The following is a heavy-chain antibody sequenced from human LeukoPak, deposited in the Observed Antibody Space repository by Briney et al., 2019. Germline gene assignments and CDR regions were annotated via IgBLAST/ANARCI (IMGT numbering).Heavy chain of an antibody. CDR2: IYPGDSDT. Sequence: GGSLKISCKGSGYSFTSYWIGWVRQMPGKGLEWMGIIYPGDSDTRYSPSFQGQVTISADKSISTAYLQWSSLKASDTAMYYCARRGIVATIADYYYYYMDVWGKGTTVTVSS. V-gene: IGHV5-51*01. J-gene: IGHJ6*03. D-gene: IGHD5-12*01. CDR1: GYSFTSYW. CDR3: ARRGIVATIADYYYYYMDV.